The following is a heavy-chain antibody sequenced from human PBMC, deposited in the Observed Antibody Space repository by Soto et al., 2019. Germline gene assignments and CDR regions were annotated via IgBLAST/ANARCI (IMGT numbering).Heavy chain of an antibody. V-gene: IGHV5-51*01. J-gene: IGHJ4*02. CDR1: GYTFTNYW. CDR2: IYPGDSET. D-gene: IGHD3-10*01. CDR3: ARKYYYGAGTLDY. Sequence: PGESLKISCKGSGYTFTNYWIGWVRQMPGKGLEWMGIIYPGDSETRYSPSFQGQVTMSADKSISTAYLQWSSLKASDSAMYYCARKYYYGAGTLDYWGQGTLVTVYS.